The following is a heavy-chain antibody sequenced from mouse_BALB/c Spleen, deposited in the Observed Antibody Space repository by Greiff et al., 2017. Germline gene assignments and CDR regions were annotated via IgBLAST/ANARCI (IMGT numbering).Heavy chain of an antibody. CDR1: GFTFSSYG. CDR3: ARHGELGRFAY. CDR2: ISSGGSYT. D-gene: IGHD4-1*01. Sequence: EVQGVESGGDLVKPGGSLKLSCAASGFTFSSYGMSWVRQTPDKRLEWVATISSGGSYTYYPDSVKGRFTISRDNAKNTLYLQMSSLKSEDTAMYYCARHGELGRFAYWGQGTLVTVSA. V-gene: IGHV5-6*01. J-gene: IGHJ3*01.